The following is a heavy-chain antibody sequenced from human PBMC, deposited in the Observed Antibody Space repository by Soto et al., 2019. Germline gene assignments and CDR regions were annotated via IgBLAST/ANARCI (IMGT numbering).Heavy chain of an antibody. D-gene: IGHD2-15*01. CDR3: ATPGYLGVFSHEFDP. CDR2: FDPEDGET. CDR1: GYTFTSYA. J-gene: IGHJ5*02. V-gene: IGHV1-24*01. Sequence: ASVKVSCKASGYTFTSYAMHWVRQAPGKGLEWMGGFDPEDGETIYAQKFQGRVTMTEDTSTDTAYMELSSLRSEDTAVYYCATPGYLGVFSHEFDPWGQGTLVTVSS.